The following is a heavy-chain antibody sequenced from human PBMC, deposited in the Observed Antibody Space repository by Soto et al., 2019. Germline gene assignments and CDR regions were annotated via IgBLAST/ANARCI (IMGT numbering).Heavy chain of an antibody. J-gene: IGHJ2*01. D-gene: IGHD2-15*01. V-gene: IGHV3-23*01. CDR2: ISNSGANT. Sequence: EVQLLDSGGGLVQPGGSLRLSCAASGFTLSSYAMSWVRQAPGKGLEWVSVISNSGANTYYADSVKGRFTISRDSSKNTLYLQMNSLRAEDTAVYYCAKDFDYRDRIFWYFDLWGRGTLVTVSS. CDR1: GFTLSSYA. CDR3: AKDFDYRDRIFWYFDL.